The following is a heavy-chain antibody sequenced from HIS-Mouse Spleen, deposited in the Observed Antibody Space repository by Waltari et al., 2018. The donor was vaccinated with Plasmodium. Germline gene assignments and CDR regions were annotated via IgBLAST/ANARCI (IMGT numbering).Heavy chain of an antibody. J-gene: IGHJ3*02. V-gene: IGHV3-33*06. Sequence: QVQLVESGGGVVQPGRSLRLSCAASGFPFSSYGMHWVRQAPGKGLEWVAVIWYDGSNKYYADSVKGRFTISRDNSKNTLYLQMNSLRAEDTAVYYCAKLCYYGSGSYYHDAFDIWGQGTMVTVSS. CDR2: IWYDGSNK. D-gene: IGHD3-10*01. CDR3: AKLCYYGSGSYYHDAFDI. CDR1: GFPFSSYG.